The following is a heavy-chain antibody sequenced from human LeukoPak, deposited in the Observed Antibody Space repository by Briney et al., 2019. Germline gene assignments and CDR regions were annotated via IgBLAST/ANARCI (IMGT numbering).Heavy chain of an antibody. CDR1: GYTFTSYY. J-gene: IGHJ4*02. V-gene: IGHV1-46*01. D-gene: IGHD6-6*01. CDR3: AKDRGEQLAPFDY. Sequence: ASVXXXXKASGYTFTSYYMHWVRQAPGQGLEWMGIINPSGGSTSYAQKFQGRVTMTRDTSTSTVYMELSSLRSEDTAVYYCAKDRGEQLAPFDYWGQGTLVTVSS. CDR2: INPSGGST.